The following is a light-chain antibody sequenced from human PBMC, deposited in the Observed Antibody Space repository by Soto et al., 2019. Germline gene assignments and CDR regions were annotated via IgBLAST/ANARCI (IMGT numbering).Light chain of an antibody. CDR3: SSYTSTSTLG. CDR1: SSDVGGYNY. J-gene: IGLJ1*01. Sequence: LTQPASVSGSPGQSITISCTGTSSDVGGYNYVSWYQQHPGKAPKLMIYEVSNRPSGVSNRFSGYKSGNTAYLTISGLQAEDEADYYCSSYTSTSTLGFGTGTKVTVX. CDR2: EVS. V-gene: IGLV2-14*01.